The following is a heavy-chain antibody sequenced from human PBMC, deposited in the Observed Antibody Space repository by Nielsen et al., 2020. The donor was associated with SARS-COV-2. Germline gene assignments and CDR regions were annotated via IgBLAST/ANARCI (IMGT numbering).Heavy chain of an antibody. D-gene: IGHD3-10*01. Sequence: GGSLRLSCAASGFTFSSYGMHWVRRAPGKGLEWVAVIWYDGSNKYYADSVKGRFTISRDNSKNTLYLQMNSLRAEDTAVYYCARDETDYYGSGRYGMDVWGQGTTVTVSS. CDR1: GFTFSSYG. V-gene: IGHV3-33*01. CDR2: IWYDGSNK. CDR3: ARDETDYYGSGRYGMDV. J-gene: IGHJ6*02.